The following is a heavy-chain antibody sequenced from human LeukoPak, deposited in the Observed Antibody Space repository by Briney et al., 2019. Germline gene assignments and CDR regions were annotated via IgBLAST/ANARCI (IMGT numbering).Heavy chain of an antibody. CDR3: ARIVGSSESSYYFDY. Sequence: GGSLRLSCAASGFTFNIYWMHWVRQAPGKGLVWVSLISSDGSITSYADSVKGRFTISRDNAKNTVYLQMNSLRVEDTAVYYCARIVGSSESSYYFDYWGQGTLVTVSS. D-gene: IGHD3-22*01. V-gene: IGHV3-74*01. CDR1: GFTFNIYW. J-gene: IGHJ4*02. CDR2: ISSDGSIT.